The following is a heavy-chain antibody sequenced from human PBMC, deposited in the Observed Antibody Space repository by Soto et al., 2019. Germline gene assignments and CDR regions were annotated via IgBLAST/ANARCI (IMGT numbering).Heavy chain of an antibody. CDR3: ARGETELRYFDWGYYYGMDV. J-gene: IGHJ6*02. Sequence: PSETLSLTCAVYGGSFSGYYWSWIRQPPGKGLEWIGYIYYSGSTNYNPSLKSRVTISVDTSKNQFSLKLSSVTAADTAVYYCARGETELRYFDWGYYYGMDVWGQGTTVTVSS. D-gene: IGHD3-9*01. CDR1: GGSFSGYY. CDR2: IYYSGST. V-gene: IGHV4-59*01.